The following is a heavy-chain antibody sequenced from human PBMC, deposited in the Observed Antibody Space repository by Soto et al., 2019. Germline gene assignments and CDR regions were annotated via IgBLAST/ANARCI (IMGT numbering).Heavy chain of an antibody. CDR3: ARGRDGDY. D-gene: IGHD6-6*01. CDR2: ISAHNGNT. J-gene: IGHJ4*02. CDR1: GYAFTSNS. V-gene: IGHV1-18*01. Sequence: QVHLVQSGAEVKKPGASVKVSCRGSGYAFTSNSITWVRQAPGQGLEWMGWISAHNGNTNYAQKLQGRVTVTRDTSTSTPYMELRSLRSDDTAVYYCARGRDGDYWGQGALVTVSS.